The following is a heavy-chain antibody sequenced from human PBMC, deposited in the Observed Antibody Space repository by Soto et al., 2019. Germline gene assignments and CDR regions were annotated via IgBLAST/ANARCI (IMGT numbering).Heavy chain of an antibody. D-gene: IGHD2-15*01. CDR3: AQRVYCSGGSCPPGAFDI. V-gene: IGHV3-21*01. CDR2: ISSSSSYI. Sequence: EVQLVESGGGLIQPGGSLRLCCAASGFTVSSHYMSWVRQAPGKGLEWVSSISSSSSYIYYADSVKGRFTISRDNAKNSLSLLMNSLRAEDTAVYYCAQRVYCSGGSCPPGAFDIWGQGTMVTVAS. CDR1: GFTVSSHY. J-gene: IGHJ3*02.